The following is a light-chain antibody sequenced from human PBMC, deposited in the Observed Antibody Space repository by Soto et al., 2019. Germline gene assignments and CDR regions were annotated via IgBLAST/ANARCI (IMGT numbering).Light chain of an antibody. V-gene: IGKV1-5*01. J-gene: IGKJ4*01. CDR2: DVS. Sequence: DVQMTQSPSTLSASVGDRVTITCRASQGINNLLAWYQQKPGKAPKFLIYDVSTLESGVPSRFSGSGSGTEFTITISRMQPGDFATYYGQHYDSYPLTFGGGTKVDIK. CDR3: QHYDSYPLT. CDR1: QGINNL.